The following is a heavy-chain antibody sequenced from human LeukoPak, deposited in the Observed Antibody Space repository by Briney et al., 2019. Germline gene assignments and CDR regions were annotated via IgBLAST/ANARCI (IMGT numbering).Heavy chain of an antibody. D-gene: IGHD3-22*01. V-gene: IGHV1-18*01. CDR3: ARELDSSGYYPEPGLDAFDI. CDR2: ISAYNGNT. Sequence: GASVKVSCKASGYTFTSYGISWVRQAPGQGLEWMGWISAYNGNTNYAQKLQGRVTMTTDTSTSTAYMELRSLRSDDTAVYYCARELDSSGYYPEPGLDAFDIWGQGTMVTVSS. CDR1: GYTFTSYG. J-gene: IGHJ3*02.